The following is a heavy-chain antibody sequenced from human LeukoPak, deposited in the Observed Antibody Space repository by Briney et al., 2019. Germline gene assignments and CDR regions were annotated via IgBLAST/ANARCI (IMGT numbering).Heavy chain of an antibody. CDR1: GFTLRSNY. D-gene: IGHD4-11*01. CDR3: AGGWVDYLSRIDS. Sequence: GGSLRLCCGAPGFTLRSNYVSSVRQAPAKVLGWVEVKYRGHSTYYADTVKDKFTISSDNSKNALYLQMDGMRAEDTAVYYCAGGWVDYLSRIDSWGQEPLVTVSS. CDR2: KYRGHST. J-gene: IGHJ4*02. V-gene: IGHV3-66*01.